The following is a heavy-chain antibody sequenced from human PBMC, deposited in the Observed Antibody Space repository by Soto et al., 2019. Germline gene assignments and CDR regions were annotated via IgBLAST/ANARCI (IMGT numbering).Heavy chain of an antibody. D-gene: IGHD1-26*01. CDR1: GFTFSSYS. Sequence: GGSLRLSCAASGFTFSSYSMNWVRQAPGKGLEWVSYIDSSSTIYYADSVKGRFTISRDNAKNSLYLQMSSLRDEDTAVYFCARAAVGATVDYWGQGTLVTVSS. CDR3: ARAAVGATVDY. CDR2: IDSSSTI. V-gene: IGHV3-48*02. J-gene: IGHJ4*02.